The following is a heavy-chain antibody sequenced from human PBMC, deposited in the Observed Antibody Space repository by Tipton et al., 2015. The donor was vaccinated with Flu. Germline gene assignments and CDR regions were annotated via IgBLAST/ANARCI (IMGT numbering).Heavy chain of an antibody. V-gene: IGHV5-51*01. D-gene: IGHD3-22*01. CDR1: GYSFTSYW. Sequence: VQLVQSGAEVKKPGESLKISCKGSGYSFTSYWIGWVRQMPGKGLEWMGIIYPGDSDTRYSPSFQGQVTISADKSISTAYLQWSSLKASDTAMYYCARQLRFKYYYDSSGEFDYWGQGTLVTVSS. J-gene: IGHJ4*02. CDR2: IYPGDSDT. CDR3: ARQLRFKYYYDSSGEFDY.